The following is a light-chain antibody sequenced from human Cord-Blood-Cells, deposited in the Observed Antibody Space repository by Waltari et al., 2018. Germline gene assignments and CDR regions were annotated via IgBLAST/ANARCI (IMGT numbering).Light chain of an antibody. CDR2: EGS. V-gene: IGLV2-23*01. CDR3: CSYAGSSTYV. CDR1: SSAVGSYNL. Sequence: QSALTQPASVSGSPGQSITISCTGTSSAVGSYNLVSWYQQHPGKAPKLRIYEGSKLPSGVSNRFSVSNSGNTASLTISGLQAEDEAYYYCCSYAGSSTYVFGTGTKLTVL. J-gene: IGLJ1*01.